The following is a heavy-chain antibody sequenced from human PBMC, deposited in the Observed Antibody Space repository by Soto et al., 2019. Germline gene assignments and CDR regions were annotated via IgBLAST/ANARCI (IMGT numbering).Heavy chain of an antibody. CDR2: IKSTKDGGAR. CDR3: VAGWNDF. V-gene: IGHV3-15*01. Sequence: EVQVVESGGDLVERGGSLRLSCVTSGFMFSSAWMSWVRQAPGKGLEWVARIKSTKDGGARDYAAPVNGRFSISRDDSKSTVYLQMNRLRVEDTALYYCVAGWNDFWGQGTLVTVSS. CDR1: GFMFSSAW. D-gene: IGHD1-1*01. J-gene: IGHJ4*02.